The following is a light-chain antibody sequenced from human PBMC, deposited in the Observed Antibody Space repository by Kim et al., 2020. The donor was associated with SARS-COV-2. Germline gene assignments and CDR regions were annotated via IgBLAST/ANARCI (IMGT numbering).Light chain of an antibody. CDR3: QQSYSTPPT. CDR2: AAS. J-gene: IGKJ2*01. V-gene: IGKV1-39*01. CDR1: QSISSY. Sequence: DIQMTKSPSSLSASVGDRFTITCRASQSISSYLNWYQQKPGKAPKLLIYAASSLQSGVPSRFSGSGSGTDFTLTISSLQPEDFATYYCQQSYSTPPTFGQGTKLEI.